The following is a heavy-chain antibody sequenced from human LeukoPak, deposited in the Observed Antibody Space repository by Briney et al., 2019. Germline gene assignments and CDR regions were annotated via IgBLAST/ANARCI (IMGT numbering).Heavy chain of an antibody. D-gene: IGHD2-2*01. V-gene: IGHV3-53*01. CDR3: TREFGSGTFD. CDR1: GFIVGNYY. Sequence: PGGSLRLSCAVSGFIVGNYYMNWVRQAPGKGLECVSVIYNGGATYYADSVKGRFTISRDNSKNTLYLQMNGLRAEDTAMYFCTREFGSGTFDWGQGTLVTVSS. CDR2: IYNGGAT. J-gene: IGHJ4*02.